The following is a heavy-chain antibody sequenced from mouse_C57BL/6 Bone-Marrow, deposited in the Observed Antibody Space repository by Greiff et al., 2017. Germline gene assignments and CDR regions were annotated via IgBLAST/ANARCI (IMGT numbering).Heavy chain of an antibody. D-gene: IGHD3-1*01. J-gene: IGHJ2*01. CDR3: ASRGCDY. Sequence: EVQLVESGGGLVQPGGSLKLSCAASGFTFSDYYMYWVRQTPEKRLEWVAYISNGGGSTYYPDTVKGRFTISRDNAKNTLYLQMSRLKSEDTAMYYCASRGCDYWGQGTTLTVSS. V-gene: IGHV5-12*01. CDR2: ISNGGGST. CDR1: GFTFSDYY.